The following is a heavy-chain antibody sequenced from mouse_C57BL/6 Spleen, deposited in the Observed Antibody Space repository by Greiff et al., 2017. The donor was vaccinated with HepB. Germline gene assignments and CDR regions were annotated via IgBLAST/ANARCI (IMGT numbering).Heavy chain of an antibody. J-gene: IGHJ4*01. CDR3: ARWDYGYAMDY. Sequence: QVQLKESGAELARPGASVKLSCKASGYTFTSYGISWVKQRTGQGLEWIGEIYPRSGNTYYNEKFKGKATLTADKSSSTAYMELRSLTSEDSAVYFCARWDYGYAMDYWGQGTSVTVSS. CDR2: IYPRSGNT. D-gene: IGHD2-4*01. V-gene: IGHV1-81*01. CDR1: GYTFTSYG.